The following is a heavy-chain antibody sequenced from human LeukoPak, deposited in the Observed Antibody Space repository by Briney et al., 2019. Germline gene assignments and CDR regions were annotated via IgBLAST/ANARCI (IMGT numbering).Heavy chain of an antibody. D-gene: IGHD2-8*01. J-gene: IGHJ4*02. Sequence: SGTLSLTCGVSGGSITSTNWWSWVRQPPGQGLEWIGEVSLSGLTNYNPSLSSRVIMALDTSKNHLSLHLTSVTAADTTVYYCSRENGAFSPFGYWGQGYLVTVLS. CDR1: GGSITSTNW. CDR3: SRENGAFSPFGY. V-gene: IGHV4-4*02. CDR2: VSLSGLT.